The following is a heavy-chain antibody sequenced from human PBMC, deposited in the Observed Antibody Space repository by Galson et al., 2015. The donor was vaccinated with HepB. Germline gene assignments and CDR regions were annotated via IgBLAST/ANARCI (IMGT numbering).Heavy chain of an antibody. CDR3: ARVKQLERPGNAFDI. Sequence: SVKVSCKASGYTFTGYYMHWVRQAPGQGLEWMGRINPNSGGTNYAQKFQGRVTMTRDTSISTAYMELSRLRSDDTAVYYCARVKQLERPGNAFDIWGQGTMVTVSS. V-gene: IGHV1-2*06. CDR2: INPNSGGT. J-gene: IGHJ3*02. D-gene: IGHD1-1*01. CDR1: GYTFTGYY.